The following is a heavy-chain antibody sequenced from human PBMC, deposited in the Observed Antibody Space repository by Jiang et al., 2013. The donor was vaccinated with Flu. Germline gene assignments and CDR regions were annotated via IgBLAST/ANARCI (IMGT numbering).Heavy chain of an antibody. D-gene: IGHD5-18*01. CDR3: ARDVADTSSSVWFDP. Sequence: RQALDRDLSGWDGXTLTVVTQTNAQKFEGRVTMTRDTPISTAYMELSRLTSDDTAVYYCARDVADTSSSVWFDPWGQGTLVTVSS. J-gene: IGHJ5*02. V-gene: IGHV1-2*02. CDR2: XTLTVVT.